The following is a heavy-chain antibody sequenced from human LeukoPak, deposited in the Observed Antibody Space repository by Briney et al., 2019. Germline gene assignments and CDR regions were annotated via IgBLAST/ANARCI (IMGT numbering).Heavy chain of an antibody. CDR1: GFTFSNYW. D-gene: IGHD2-2*01. CDR2: IKQDGSEK. CDR3: AKDLGYCSSTSCYELDY. J-gene: IGHJ4*02. V-gene: IGHV3-7*03. Sequence: GGSLRLSCAASGFTFSNYWMSWVRQGPGKGLEWVANIKQDGSEKYYVDSVKGRFSISRDDTKNSLYLQLNSLRAEDTAVYYCAKDLGYCSSTSCYELDYWGQGTLVTVSS.